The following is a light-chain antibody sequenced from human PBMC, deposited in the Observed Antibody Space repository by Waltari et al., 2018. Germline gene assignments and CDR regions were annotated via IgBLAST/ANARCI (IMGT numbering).Light chain of an antibody. CDR1: SNDVGGYGY. CDR2: EVS. CDR3: SSHTSTVPHV. Sequence: QSALTQPASVSGSPGQSVSISCTGTSNDVGGYGYVSWYQQFPGKAPTLKIYEVSYRPSGVSSRFSGSKSGNTASLTISGLQAEDEAVYYCSSHTSTVPHVFGTGTKVTVV. J-gene: IGLJ1*01. V-gene: IGLV2-14*01.